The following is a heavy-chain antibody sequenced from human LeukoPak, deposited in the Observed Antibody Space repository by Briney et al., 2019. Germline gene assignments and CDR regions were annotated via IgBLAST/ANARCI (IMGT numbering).Heavy chain of an antibody. CDR3: ARETTGTGLDY. CDR1: GGTFSSYA. D-gene: IGHD1-1*01. V-gene: IGHV1-69*04. CDR2: IIPILGIA. Sequence: LVKVSCKASGGTFSSYAISWVRQAPGQGLEWMGRIIPILGIANYAQKFQGRVTITADKSTSTAYMELSSLRSEDTAVYYCARETTGTGLDYWGQGTLVTVSS. J-gene: IGHJ4*02.